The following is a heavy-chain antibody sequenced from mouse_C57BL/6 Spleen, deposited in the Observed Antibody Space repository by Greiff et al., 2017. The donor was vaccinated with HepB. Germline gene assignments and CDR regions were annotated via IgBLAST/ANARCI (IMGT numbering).Heavy chain of an antibody. CDR1: GYTFTSYW. CDR3: ARGGTGTRWFAY. CDR2: IHPNSGST. V-gene: IGHV1-64*01. J-gene: IGHJ3*01. D-gene: IGHD4-1*01. Sequence: QVQLQQPGAELVKPGASVKLSCKASGYTFTSYWMHWVKQRPGQGLEWIGMIHPNSGSTNYNEKFKSKATLTVDKSSSTAYMQLSSLTSEDSAVYYCARGGTGTRWFAYWGQGTLVTVSA.